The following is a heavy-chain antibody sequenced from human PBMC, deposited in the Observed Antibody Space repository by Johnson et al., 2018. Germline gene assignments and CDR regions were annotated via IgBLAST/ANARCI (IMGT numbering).Heavy chain of an antibody. Sequence: QVQLVESGGGVVQPGRSXRLSCAASGFTFKDYGMHWVRQAPGKGLEWVAIIWSHGNREEFADSLKGRFSISRDNSKDTLFLEMNDLRVEDTAVYYCATEYSGNYAFDNWGQGTLVTVSS. V-gene: IGHV3-33*01. CDR3: ATEYSGNYAFDN. J-gene: IGHJ4*02. CDR2: IWSHGNRE. D-gene: IGHD4-11*01. CDR1: GFTFKDYG.